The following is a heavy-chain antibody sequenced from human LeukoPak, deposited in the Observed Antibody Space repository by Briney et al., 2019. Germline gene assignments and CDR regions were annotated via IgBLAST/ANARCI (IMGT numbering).Heavy chain of an antibody. CDR3: ARDSSEMATSVAFDI. D-gene: IGHD5-24*01. Sequence: PGGSLRLSCAASGFSFSNYAMNWVRQAPGKGLEWVSGISGSGGRTYYADSVKGRFTISRDNAKNSLYLQMNSLRAEDTAVYYCARDSSEMATSVAFDIWGQGTMVTVSS. J-gene: IGHJ3*02. V-gene: IGHV3-23*01. CDR2: ISGSGGRT. CDR1: GFSFSNYA.